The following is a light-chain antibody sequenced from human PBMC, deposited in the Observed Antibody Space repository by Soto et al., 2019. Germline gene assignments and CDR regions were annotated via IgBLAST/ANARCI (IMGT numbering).Light chain of an antibody. Sequence: EIVLTQSPGTLSLSPGEKDTLSCRASQSVSSNYLAWYQQKPGQAPRPLIYGASSRAIGIPDRFSGSGSGTDFTLTISRLEPEDFAVYYCQQYGSSPRMYTFGQGTKVDIK. V-gene: IGKV3-20*01. CDR2: GAS. CDR3: QQYGSSPRMYT. CDR1: QSVSSNY. J-gene: IGKJ2*01.